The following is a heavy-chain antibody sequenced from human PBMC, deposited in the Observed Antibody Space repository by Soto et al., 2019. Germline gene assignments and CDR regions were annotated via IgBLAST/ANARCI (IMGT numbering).Heavy chain of an antibody. CDR1: GFAFSRYW. CDR3: VRSSGWTGDY. D-gene: IGHD3-10*01. V-gene: IGHV3-7*04. Sequence: EVQLVESGGGLVQPGGSLRLSCATSGFAFSRYWMNCVRQVPGKGLEWVANITQDGSEINYVDCVRGRFTISSDNANSSLYLQMNSVRAEDTAAYYCVRSSGWTGDYWGQGILVTVSS. J-gene: IGHJ4*02. CDR2: ITQDGSEI.